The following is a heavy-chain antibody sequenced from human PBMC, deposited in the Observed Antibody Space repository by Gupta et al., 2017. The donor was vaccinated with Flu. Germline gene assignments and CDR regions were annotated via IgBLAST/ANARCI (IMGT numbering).Heavy chain of an antibody. V-gene: IGHV1-69*01. CDR2: IIPILGTA. Sequence: ISWVRQAPGQGIEWMGGIIPILGTANYAQKFQGRVTITADEATSTAYMGLSSLRSEDTAVDYCARENKPVVTPEERGPIGYWGQGTRVTVSS. J-gene: IGHJ4*02. CDR3: ARENKPVVTPEERGPIGY. D-gene: IGHD2-15*01.